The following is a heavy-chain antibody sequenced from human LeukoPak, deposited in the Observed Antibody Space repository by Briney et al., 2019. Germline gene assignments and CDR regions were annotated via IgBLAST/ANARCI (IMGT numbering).Heavy chain of an antibody. CDR2: ISYGGSNE. CDR1: GFTFSSYG. Sequence: PGRSLRLSCAASGFTFSSYGMHWVRQAPGKGLEWVAVISYGGSNEFYADSVKGRFTISRDNSKNTLYLQMNSLRAEDTAVYYCEKDVGILRCCSGVICYAVDYWGQGTLVTVSS. V-gene: IGHV3-30*18. CDR3: EKDVGILRCCSGVICYAVDY. J-gene: IGHJ4*02. D-gene: IGHD2-15*01.